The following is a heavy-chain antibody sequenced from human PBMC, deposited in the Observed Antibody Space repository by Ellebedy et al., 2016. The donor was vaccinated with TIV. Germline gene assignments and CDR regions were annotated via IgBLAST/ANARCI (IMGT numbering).Heavy chain of an antibody. D-gene: IGHD6-6*01. Sequence: GGSLRLXCSASGFTFTNYIMNWVRQAPGKGLEWVSSINSRSTWMYYADSVKGRFTTSRDNAMNSFSLQMNSLRAEDTAVYYCARDRDGSSLDSWGQGTLVTVSS. J-gene: IGHJ4*02. CDR2: INSRSTWM. V-gene: IGHV3-21*01. CDR1: GFTFTNYI. CDR3: ARDRDGSSLDS.